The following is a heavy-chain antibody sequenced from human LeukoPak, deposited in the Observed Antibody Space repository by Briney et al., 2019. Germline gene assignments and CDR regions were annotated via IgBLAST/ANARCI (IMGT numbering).Heavy chain of an antibody. CDR2: ISSSGSYL. CDR3: ARALNPYSSGWSYDAFDI. CDR1: VFTFTNYA. V-gene: IGHV3-21*01. D-gene: IGHD6-19*01. J-gene: IGHJ3*02. Sequence: GGSLRLSCAASVFTFTNYAMNWVRQAPGKGLEWVSSISSSGSYLYYAGSVKGRFTVSRDNAEISLHLQMNSLRAEDTAVYYCARALNPYSSGWSYDAFDIWGHGAKVIVSS.